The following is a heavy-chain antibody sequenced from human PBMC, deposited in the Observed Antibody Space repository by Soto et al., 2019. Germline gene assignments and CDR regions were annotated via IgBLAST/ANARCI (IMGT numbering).Heavy chain of an antibody. V-gene: IGHV2-26*01. CDR3: ACMTMVRGVTHFDY. Sequence: QVTLKESGPVLVKPTETLTLTCTVSGFSLSNARMGVSWIRQPPGKALEWLAHIFSNDEKSYSTSLKSRLTISKATSKSQVVLTMTTMDPVDTATYYCACMTMVRGVTHFDYWGQGTLVTFSS. CDR2: IFSNDEK. D-gene: IGHD3-10*01. CDR1: GFSLSNARMG. J-gene: IGHJ4*02.